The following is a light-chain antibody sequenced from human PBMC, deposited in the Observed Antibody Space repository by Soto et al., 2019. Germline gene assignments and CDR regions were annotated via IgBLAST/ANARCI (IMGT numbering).Light chain of an antibody. J-gene: IGLJ2*01. CDR2: EVN. CDR3: SSYAGSNNLV. Sequence: QSALTQPASVSGSPGQSITISCTGTSSDVGAYNFVSWYQQYPGKAPKVMIYEVNNRPSGVSNRFSGSKSGNTASLTVSGLQAEDEADYYCSSYAGSNNLVFGGGTKLTVL. CDR1: SSDVGAYNF. V-gene: IGLV2-14*01.